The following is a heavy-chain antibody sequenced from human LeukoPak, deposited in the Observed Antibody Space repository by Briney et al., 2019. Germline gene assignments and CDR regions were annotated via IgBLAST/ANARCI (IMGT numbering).Heavy chain of an antibody. CDR1: GYSFTSYW. D-gene: IGHD2-15*01. Sequence: GESLKISCKGSGYSFTSYWISWVRQMPGKGLEWMGRIDPSDSYTNYSPSFRDHVTISADKSINTAYLQWSSLQASDTTMYYCARQSDTHWFDPWGQGTLVTVSS. J-gene: IGHJ5*02. V-gene: IGHV5-10-1*01. CDR3: ARQSDTHWFDP. CDR2: IDPSDSYT.